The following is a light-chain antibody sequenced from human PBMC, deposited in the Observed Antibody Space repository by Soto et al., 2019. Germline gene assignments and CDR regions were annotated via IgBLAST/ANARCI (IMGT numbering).Light chain of an antibody. V-gene: IGKV3-15*01. CDR2: GAS. CDR1: QSVSRN. Sequence: EVVLTQSPATLSVSPGDRATLSSRTSQSVSRNFAWYQQKPGQAPRLLIYGASTRATGVPARFSGSGSATEFTLSISSWQSDDVAVYYCQQYGDWPPETFGQGTKLEI. J-gene: IGKJ2*01. CDR3: QQYGDWPPET.